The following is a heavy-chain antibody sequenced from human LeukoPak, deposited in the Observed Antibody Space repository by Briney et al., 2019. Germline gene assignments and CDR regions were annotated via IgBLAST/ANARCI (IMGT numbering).Heavy chain of an antibody. CDR1: GGSFSGYY. Sequence: PSETLSLTCAVYGGSFSGYYWSCIRQPPGKGLGWIGEINHSGSTNYNPSLKSRVTISVDTSKNQFSLKLSSVTAADTAVYYCARGLAMNRLGDYWGQGTLVTVSS. CDR2: INHSGST. J-gene: IGHJ4*02. V-gene: IGHV4-34*01. CDR3: ARGLAMNRLGDY. D-gene: IGHD1-14*01.